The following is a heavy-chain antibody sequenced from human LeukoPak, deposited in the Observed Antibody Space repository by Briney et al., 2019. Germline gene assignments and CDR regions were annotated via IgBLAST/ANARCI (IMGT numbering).Heavy chain of an antibody. V-gene: IGHV1-24*01. J-gene: IGHJ5*02. CDR3: ATAKSSGWSKNWFDP. Sequence: ASVKVSCKVSGYTLTELSMHWVRQAPGKGLEWMGGFDPEDGETIYAQKFQGRVTMTEDTSTDTAYMELSSLRPEDTAVYYCATAKSSGWSKNWFDPWGQGTLVTVSS. D-gene: IGHD6-19*01. CDR2: FDPEDGET. CDR1: GYTLTELS.